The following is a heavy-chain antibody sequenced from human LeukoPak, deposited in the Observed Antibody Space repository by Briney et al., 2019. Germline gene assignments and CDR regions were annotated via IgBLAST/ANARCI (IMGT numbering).Heavy chain of an antibody. Sequence: ASVKVSCKASGYRFTNYGISWVRQAPGQGLEWMGWISSYTGDTHYAQRFQGRVTMTTDTSTNTAYLELRSLRSDDTALYYCARIGSASWYWGGRLDDWGQGTLVTVSS. CDR1: GYRFTNYG. D-gene: IGHD6-13*01. J-gene: IGHJ4*02. CDR2: ISSYTGDT. V-gene: IGHV1-18*01. CDR3: ARIGSASWYWGGRLDD.